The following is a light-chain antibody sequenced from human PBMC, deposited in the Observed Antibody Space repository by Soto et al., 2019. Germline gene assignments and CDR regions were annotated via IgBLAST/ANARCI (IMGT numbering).Light chain of an antibody. CDR3: SSYTTGSSLVV. Sequence: QSALTQPASVSRSPGQSITISCTGTSSDVGGYNYVSWYQLHPGEAPKLVIYEVTDRPSGVSDRFSGSKSGNTASLTISGLQADDEADYYCSSYTTGSSLVVFGGGTKLTVL. V-gene: IGLV2-14*01. CDR2: EVT. J-gene: IGLJ2*01. CDR1: SSDVGGYNY.